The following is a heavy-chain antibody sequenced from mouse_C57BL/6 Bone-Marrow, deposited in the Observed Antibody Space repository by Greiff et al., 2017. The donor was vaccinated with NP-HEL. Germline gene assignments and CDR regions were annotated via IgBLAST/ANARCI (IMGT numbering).Heavy chain of an antibody. J-gene: IGHJ3*01. CDR1: GFTFSDYG. D-gene: IGHD2-10*02. CDR2: ISSGSSTI. Sequence: EVKLVESGGGLVKPGGSLKLSCAASGFTFSDYGMHWVRQAPEKGLEWVAYISSGSSTIYYADTVKGRFTISRDNAKNTLFLQMTSLRSEDTAMYYCARADGYGNAWFAYWGQGTLVTVSA. V-gene: IGHV5-17*01. CDR3: ARADGYGNAWFAY.